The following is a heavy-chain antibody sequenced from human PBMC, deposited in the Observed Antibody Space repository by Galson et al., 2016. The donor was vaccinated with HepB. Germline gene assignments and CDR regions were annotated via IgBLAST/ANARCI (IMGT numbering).Heavy chain of an antibody. J-gene: IGHJ4*02. D-gene: IGHD2/OR15-2a*01. Sequence: SLRLSCAASGFIFRLYAMSWVRQAPGKGLEWVSSISGSGDKIDYADSVKGRFTISRDNSKNTLYLQINRLRVEDTAIYYCAKVFEYDEYYFDYWGQGTLVTVSS. CDR3: AKVFEYDEYYFDY. V-gene: IGHV3-23*01. CDR1: GFIFRLYA. CDR2: ISGSGDKI.